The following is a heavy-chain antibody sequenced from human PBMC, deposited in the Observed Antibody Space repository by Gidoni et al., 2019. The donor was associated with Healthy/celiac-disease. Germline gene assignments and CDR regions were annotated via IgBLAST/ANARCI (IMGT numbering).Heavy chain of an antibody. Sequence: QVQLQESGPGLVKPSETLSLTCTVSGGSISSYYWSWIRQPPGKGLEWIGYIYYRGSTNYNPSLKSRVTISVDTSKNQFSLKLSSVTAADTAVYYCARSDFWSGYLMDWGQGTLVTVSS. J-gene: IGHJ4*02. CDR1: GGSISSYY. D-gene: IGHD3-3*01. V-gene: IGHV4-59*08. CDR3: ARSDFWSGYLMD. CDR2: IYYRGST.